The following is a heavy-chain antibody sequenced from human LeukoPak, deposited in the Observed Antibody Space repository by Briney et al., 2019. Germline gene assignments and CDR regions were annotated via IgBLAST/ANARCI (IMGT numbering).Heavy chain of an antibody. Sequence: ASVKVSCKASGYTFTSYGISWVRQAPGQGLEWMGWISAYNGNTNYAQKLQGRVTMTTDTSTSTAYIELRSLRSDDTAVYYCARDGMVSRFGELAPWGQGTLVTVSS. V-gene: IGHV1-18*04. D-gene: IGHD3-10*01. CDR1: GYTFTSYG. J-gene: IGHJ5*02. CDR2: ISAYNGNT. CDR3: ARDGMVSRFGELAP.